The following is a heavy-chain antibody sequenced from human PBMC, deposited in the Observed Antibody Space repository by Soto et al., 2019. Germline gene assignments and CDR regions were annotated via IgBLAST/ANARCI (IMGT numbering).Heavy chain of an antibody. CDR1: GGSITNGGHY. Sequence: SETLSLTCSVSGGSITNGGHYWSWIRQRPGKGLEWIGIIYYSGSTSYHPSLKSRATISLDRSKNQFPLKLNSVTVADSAVYYCTGHYSSSWVYNYWGQGTSVTVSS. V-gene: IGHV4-31*03. CDR2: IYYSGST. D-gene: IGHD6-6*01. J-gene: IGHJ4*02. CDR3: TGHYSSSWVYNY.